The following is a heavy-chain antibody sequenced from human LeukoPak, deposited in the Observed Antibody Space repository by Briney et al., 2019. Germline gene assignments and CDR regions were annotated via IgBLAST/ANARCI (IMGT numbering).Heavy chain of an antibody. CDR1: GFIFKSYA. D-gene: IGHD4-23*01. J-gene: IGHJ4*02. CDR2: ISYDGNKK. V-gene: IGHV3-30*04. Sequence: GGSLTLSCEASGFIFKSYAIHWVRQAPGKGLEWVSVISYDGNKKYYADSVKGRLTISKDNSKNTLSLQMHSLRIEDTAVYYCARDLTVVTPGDYWGQGTLVTVAS. CDR3: ARDLTVVTPGDY.